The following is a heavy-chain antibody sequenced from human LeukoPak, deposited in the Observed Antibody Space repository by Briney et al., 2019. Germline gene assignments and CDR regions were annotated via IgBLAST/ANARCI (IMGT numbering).Heavy chain of an antibody. Sequence: SVKVSCRASGGTFSSYAISWVRQAPGQGLEWMGGIIPIFGTANYAQKFQGRVTITTDESTSTAYMELSSLRSEDTAVYYCARGANYYGSGSRLRYFDYWGQGTLVTVSS. CDR2: IIPIFGTA. J-gene: IGHJ4*02. CDR1: GGTFSSYA. V-gene: IGHV1-69*05. CDR3: ARGANYYGSGSRLRYFDY. D-gene: IGHD3-10*01.